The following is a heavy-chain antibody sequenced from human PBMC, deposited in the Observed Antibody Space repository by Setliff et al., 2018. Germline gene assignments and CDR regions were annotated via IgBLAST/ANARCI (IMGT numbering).Heavy chain of an antibody. Sequence: ASVKVSCKASGYNFTRYGINWVRRAPGQRLEWLGWINTNTGSPTYAQDFRGRFVISLDTSVDTSYLQITGLKTDDIAVYYCALSRFMPGRDNCFDPWGQGTLVTVSS. CDR2: INTNTGSP. CDR1: GYNFTRYG. J-gene: IGHJ5*01. V-gene: IGHV7-4-1*02. CDR3: ALSRFMPGRDNCFDP. D-gene: IGHD1-1*01.